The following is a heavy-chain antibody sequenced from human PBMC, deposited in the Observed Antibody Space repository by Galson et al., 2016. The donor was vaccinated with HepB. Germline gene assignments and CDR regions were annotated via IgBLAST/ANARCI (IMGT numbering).Heavy chain of an antibody. Sequence: SETLSLTCTVSGGSISTYYWNWIRQSPGKGLGWLGRFHSGGSTDYIPPLKSRLPISVDTPKNQVALNLGSVTAADTAIYYCARDREHTHGRVFAYWGQGTGVTVSS. CDR3: ARDREHTHGRVFAY. J-gene: IGHJ4*02. CDR1: GGSISTYY. D-gene: IGHD1-26*01. CDR2: FHSGGST. V-gene: IGHV4-59*01.